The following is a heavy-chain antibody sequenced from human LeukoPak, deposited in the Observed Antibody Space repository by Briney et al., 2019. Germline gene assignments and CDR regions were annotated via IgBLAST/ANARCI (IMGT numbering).Heavy chain of an antibody. V-gene: IGHV3-7*03. CDR1: GFALSSHW. Sequence: PGRSLRLSCAASGFALSSHWMTWVRQVPGRGPEWVANVNRDGSEAYYLDSVKGRFTISKDNAKNSLYLQMNSLRAEDTALYYCAKDKEWELLWWFDPWGQGTLVTVSS. D-gene: IGHD1-26*01. J-gene: IGHJ5*02. CDR2: VNRDGSEA. CDR3: AKDKEWELLWWFDP.